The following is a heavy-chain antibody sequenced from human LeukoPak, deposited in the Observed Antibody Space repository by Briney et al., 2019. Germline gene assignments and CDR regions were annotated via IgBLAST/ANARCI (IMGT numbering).Heavy chain of an antibody. J-gene: IGHJ4*02. CDR3: AKCLFVTRQNYFDY. Sequence: PGGSLKLSCAASGLTFSSYGMSWVRQAPGKGLEWFSTISDSGASTDYADSVKGRFTISRDNSKSTLYLQMNSLRVEDTALYYCAKCLFVTRQNYFDYWGQGTLVTVSS. CDR2: ISDSGAST. D-gene: IGHD3-10*02. V-gene: IGHV3-23*01. CDR1: GLTFSSYG.